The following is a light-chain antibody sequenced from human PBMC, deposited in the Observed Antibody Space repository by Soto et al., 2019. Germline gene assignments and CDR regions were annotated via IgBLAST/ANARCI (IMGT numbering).Light chain of an antibody. CDR3: QQFKSYPYT. V-gene: IGKV1-9*01. CDR2: AAS. Sequence: IQLTQSPSSLSASVGDRVTITCRASQAISDSLVWYQQNPGQAPKLLIYAASTLQSEVPSRFSGSGSWTDCTLTISSLHPADFATYYGQQFKSYPYTFGQGTKLEI. CDR1: QAISDS. J-gene: IGKJ2*01.